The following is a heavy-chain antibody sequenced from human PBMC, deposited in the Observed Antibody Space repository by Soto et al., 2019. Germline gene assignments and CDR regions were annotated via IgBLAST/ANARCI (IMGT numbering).Heavy chain of an antibody. D-gene: IGHD6-13*01. J-gene: IGHJ4*02. CDR3: ASAAGRVHFDY. Sequence: SVKVSCKASGGTFSSYTISWVRQAPGQGLEWMGRIIPILGIANYAQKFQGRVTITADKSTSTAYMELSSLRSEDTAVYYCASAAGRVHFDYWGQGTLVTVSS. CDR1: GGTFSSYT. CDR2: IIPILGIA. V-gene: IGHV1-69*02.